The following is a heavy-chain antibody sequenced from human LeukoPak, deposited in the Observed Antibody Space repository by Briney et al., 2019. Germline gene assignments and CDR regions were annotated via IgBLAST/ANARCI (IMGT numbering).Heavy chain of an antibody. CDR3: AKDTSGYSHDY. D-gene: IGHD3-22*01. J-gene: IGHJ4*02. CDR1: GFTFSSYG. CDR2: ISYDGSNK. V-gene: IGHV3-30*18. Sequence: GGSLRLSCAASGFTFSSYGMHWVRQAPGKGLEWVAVISYDGSNKYYADSVKGRFTISRDNSKNTLYLQMNSLRPEDTAVYYCAKDTSGYSHDYWGQGTLVTVSS.